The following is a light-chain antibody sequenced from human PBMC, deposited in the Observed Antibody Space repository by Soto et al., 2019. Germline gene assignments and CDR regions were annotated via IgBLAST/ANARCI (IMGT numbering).Light chain of an antibody. Sequence: EIVLTQSPATLSLSPGERATLSCRASQSVSSFLAWYQQQPGQAPRLLIYDASTRATGIPARFSGSGSGTEFTLTINSLQPDDFATYYCQQYHIYSGTFGQGTKVDIK. CDR2: DAS. J-gene: IGKJ1*01. CDR1: QSVSSF. V-gene: IGKV3-11*01. CDR3: QQYHIYSGT.